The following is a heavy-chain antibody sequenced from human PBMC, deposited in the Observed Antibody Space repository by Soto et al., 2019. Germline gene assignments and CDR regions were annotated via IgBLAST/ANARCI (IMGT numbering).Heavy chain of an antibody. CDR3: ARAYTGGYYFDY. Sequence: EVQLVESGGGLVKPGGSLRLSCAASGFTFSSYSMNWVRQAPGKGLEWVSSISSSSSYIYYADSVKGRFTISRDNAKNSLYLQMNSLRAEDTAVYYCARAYTGGYYFDYWGQGTLVTVSS. CDR2: ISSSSSYI. CDR1: GFTFSSYS. J-gene: IGHJ4*02. V-gene: IGHV3-21*01.